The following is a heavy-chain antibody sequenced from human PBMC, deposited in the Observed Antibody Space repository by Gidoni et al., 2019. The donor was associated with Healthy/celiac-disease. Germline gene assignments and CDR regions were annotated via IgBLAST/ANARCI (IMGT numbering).Heavy chain of an antibody. CDR3: ARDWLTTTSVSDY. J-gene: IGHJ4*02. Sequence: QVQLVESAGVVVQPGRSLRLSCAASGFPFSSYAMHWVRQAPGKGLEGVAVISYDGSNKYYADSVKGRFTISRDNSKNTLYLQMNSLRAEDTAVYYCARDWLTTTSVSDYWGQGTLVTVSS. CDR2: ISYDGSNK. D-gene: IGHD4-17*01. CDR1: GFPFSSYA. V-gene: IGHV3-30*04.